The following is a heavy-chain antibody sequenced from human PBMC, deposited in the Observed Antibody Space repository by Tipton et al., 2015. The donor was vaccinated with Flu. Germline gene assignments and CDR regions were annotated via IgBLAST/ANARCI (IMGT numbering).Heavy chain of an antibody. D-gene: IGHD3-16*01. CDR1: GYTFTGYY. CDR2: INPNSGST. CDR3: ARGEVFGGVLIFNY. Sequence: QVQLVQSGAEVKKPGASVKVSCKASGYTFTGYYMHWVRQAPGQGLEWMGRINPNSGSTNYAQKFQGRVTMTRDTSISTAYMELSRLRSDDTAVYYCARGEVFGGVLIFNYWGQGTLVTVSS. V-gene: IGHV1-2*06. J-gene: IGHJ4*02.